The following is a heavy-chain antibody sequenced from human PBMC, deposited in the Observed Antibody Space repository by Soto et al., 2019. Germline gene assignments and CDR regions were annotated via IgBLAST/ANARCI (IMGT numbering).Heavy chain of an antibody. CDR2: IRSKAYGGTT. CDR1: GFTFGDYA. V-gene: IGHV3-49*04. D-gene: IGHD3-9*01. J-gene: IGHJ6*02. Sequence: PGGSLRLSCTASGFTFGDYAMSWVRQAPGKGLEWVGFIRSKAYGGTTEYAASVKGRFTISRDDSKSIAYLQMNSLKTEDTAVYYCTTSGDYDILTGHYPRGFYYYGMDVWGQGTTVTVSS. CDR3: TTSGDYDILTGHYPRGFYYYGMDV.